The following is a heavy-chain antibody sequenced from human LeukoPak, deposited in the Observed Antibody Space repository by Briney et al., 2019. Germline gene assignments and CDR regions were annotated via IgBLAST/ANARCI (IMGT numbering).Heavy chain of an antibody. J-gene: IGHJ4*02. V-gene: IGHV1-2*02. Sequence: ASVKVSCKASGYTFIGYYMQWVRQAPGQGPEWMGWINPDSGVTNYAQKFQGRVTMTRDTSISTAYMEVSRLRSDDTAVYYCARGPSGDSSGYPFDHWGQGTLVTVSS. CDR1: GYTFIGYY. CDR3: ARGPSGDSSGYPFDH. CDR2: INPDSGVT. D-gene: IGHD3-22*01.